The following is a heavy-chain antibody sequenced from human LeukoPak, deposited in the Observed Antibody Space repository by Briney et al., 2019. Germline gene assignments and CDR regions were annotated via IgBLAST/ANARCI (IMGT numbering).Heavy chain of an antibody. V-gene: IGHV3-7*03. D-gene: IGHD3-16*01. J-gene: IGHJ6*02. CDR1: GFAFSSYC. CDR2: INHNGNVN. Sequence: GGSLRLSCAASGFAFSSYCMNWARQAPGKGLEWVASINHNGNVNYYVDSVKGRFTISRDNAKNSLYLQMSNLRAEDTAVYFCARGGGLDVWGQGATVTVSS. CDR3: ARGGGLDV.